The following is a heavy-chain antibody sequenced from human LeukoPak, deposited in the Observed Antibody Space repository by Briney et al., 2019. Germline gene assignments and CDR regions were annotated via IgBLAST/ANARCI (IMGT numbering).Heavy chain of an antibody. CDR3: ARVGYCSGGSCSYYFDY. V-gene: IGHV1-18*01. CDR2: ISAYNGNT. CDR1: GYTFTSYG. D-gene: IGHD2-15*01. J-gene: IGHJ4*02. Sequence: ASVKVSRKASGYTFTSYGISWVRQAPGQGLEWMGWISAYNGNTNYAQKLQGRVTMTTDTSTSTAYMELRSLRSDDTAVYYCARVGYCSGGSCSYYFDYWGQGTLVTVSS.